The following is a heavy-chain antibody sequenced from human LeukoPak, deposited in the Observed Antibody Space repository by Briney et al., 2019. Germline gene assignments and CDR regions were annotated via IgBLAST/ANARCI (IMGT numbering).Heavy chain of an antibody. CDR2: IYYSGST. CDR3: ARVYVWGYPYWYFDL. V-gene: IGHV4-61*05. Sequence: PSETLSLTCTVSGGSISSSSYYWGWIRQPPGKGLEWFGYIYYSGSTSYNPSLKSRVTISIDMSKNQFSLKLSSVTVADTAVYYCARVYVWGYPYWYFDLWGRGTLVAVSS. D-gene: IGHD3-16*01. CDR1: GGSISSSSYY. J-gene: IGHJ2*01.